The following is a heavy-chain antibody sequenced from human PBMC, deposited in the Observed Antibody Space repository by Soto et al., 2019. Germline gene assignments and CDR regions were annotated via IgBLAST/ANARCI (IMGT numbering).Heavy chain of an antibody. CDR2: ISYDGSNK. J-gene: IGHJ6*02. CDR3: ARELTSYGYSDGYQGYYGMDV. D-gene: IGHD5-18*01. CDR1: GFTFSSYA. V-gene: IGHV3-30-3*01. Sequence: GGSLRLSCAASGFTFSSYAMHWVRQAPGKGLEWVAVISYDGSNKYYADSVKGRFTISRDNSKNTLYLQMNSLRAEDTAVYYCARELTSYGYSDGYQGYYGMDVWGQGTTVTVSS.